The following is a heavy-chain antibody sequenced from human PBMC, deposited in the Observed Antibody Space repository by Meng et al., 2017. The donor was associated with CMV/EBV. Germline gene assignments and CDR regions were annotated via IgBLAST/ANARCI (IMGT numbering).Heavy chain of an antibody. V-gene: IGHV6-1*01. J-gene: IGHJ3*02. CDR1: GDSVSSNSAA. Sequence: SETLSLTCAISGDSVSSNSAAWNWIRQSPSRGLEWPGRTYYRSKWYNDYAVSVKSRITINPDTSKNQFSLQLNSVTPEDTAVYYCARARYYYDSSGYSHDAFDIWGQGTMVTVSS. D-gene: IGHD3-22*01. CDR2: TYYRSKWYN. CDR3: ARARYYYDSSGYSHDAFDI.